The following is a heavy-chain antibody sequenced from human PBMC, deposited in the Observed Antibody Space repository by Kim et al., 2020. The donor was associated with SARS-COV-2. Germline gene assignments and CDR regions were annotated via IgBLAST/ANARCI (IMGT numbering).Heavy chain of an antibody. V-gene: IGHV3-33*06. D-gene: IGHD4-17*01. J-gene: IGHJ6*02. CDR1: GFTFSSYG. CDR2: IWYDGSNK. CDR3: AKDLTTKGGMDV. Sequence: GGSLRLSCAASGFTFSSYGMHWVRQAPGKGLEWVAVIWYDGSNKYYADSVKGRFTISRDNSKNTLYLQMNSLRAEDTAVYYCAKDLTTKGGMDVWGQGTTVTVSS.